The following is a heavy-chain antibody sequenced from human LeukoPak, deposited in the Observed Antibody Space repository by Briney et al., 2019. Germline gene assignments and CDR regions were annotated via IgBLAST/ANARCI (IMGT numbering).Heavy chain of an antibody. V-gene: IGHV3-53*01. CDR1: GFTVSSNY. D-gene: IGHD3-10*01. CDR3: AKDRPASHFSGSFGDY. J-gene: IGHJ4*02. CDR2: ISGSGTGT. Sequence: GGSLRLSCEPSGFTVSSNYMSWVRQAPGKGLEWVSVISGSGTGTYYADSVKGRFTISRDNSKSTLYLQMNSLRAKDTAVYYCAKDRPASHFSGSFGDYWGQGTLVAVST.